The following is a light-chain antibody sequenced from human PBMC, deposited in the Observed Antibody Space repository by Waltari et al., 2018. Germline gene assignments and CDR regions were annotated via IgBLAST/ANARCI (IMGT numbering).Light chain of an antibody. V-gene: IGLV2-11*01. J-gene: IGLJ2*01. CDR2: DVT. CDR1: SGDVGGHDF. Sequence: QSALTQPRSVSGSPGQSVTISCTGTSGDVGGHDFVSWFQELPGKAPKLIIYDVTKRPSGFPDPFSGSKSATTASLTISGLQAEDEANYYCCSYAGRYTYIFGGGTKLTVL. CDR3: CSYAGRYTYI.